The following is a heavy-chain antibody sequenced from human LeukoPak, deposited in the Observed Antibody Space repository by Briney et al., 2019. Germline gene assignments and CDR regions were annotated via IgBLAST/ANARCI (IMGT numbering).Heavy chain of an antibody. V-gene: IGHV4-34*01. J-gene: IGHJ3*02. D-gene: IGHD2-2*01. Sequence: SETLSLTCAVYGGSFSGYYWSWIRQPPGKGLEWIGEINHSGSTNYNPSLKSRVTISVDTPKNQFSLKLSSVTAADTAVYYCASGYQLLHARGVGAFDIWGQGTMVTVSS. CDR2: INHSGST. CDR1: GGSFSGYY. CDR3: ASGYQLLHARGVGAFDI.